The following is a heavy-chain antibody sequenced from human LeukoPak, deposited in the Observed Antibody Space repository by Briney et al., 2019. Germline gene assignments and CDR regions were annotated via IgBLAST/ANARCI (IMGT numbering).Heavy chain of an antibody. Sequence: TGGSLRLSCAATGLTVSSNYMSWVRQAPGQGLEWVSLIYSGGSTYYADSVKGRFTISRDNAKNTLYLQMNSLRAEDTAVYYCARGRSSGWYGGAFDIWGQGTMVTVSS. CDR3: ARGRSSGWYGGAFDI. J-gene: IGHJ3*02. CDR2: IYSGGST. CDR1: GLTVSSNY. V-gene: IGHV3-53*01. D-gene: IGHD6-19*01.